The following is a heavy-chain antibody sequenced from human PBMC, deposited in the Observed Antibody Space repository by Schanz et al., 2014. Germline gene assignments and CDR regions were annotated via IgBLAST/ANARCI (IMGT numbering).Heavy chain of an antibody. CDR1: GDSISGYS. V-gene: IGHV4-59*01. J-gene: IGHJ4*02. CDR3: ARGIPGNFEGPYFDY. D-gene: IGHD4-4*01. Sequence: QVQLQESGPGLVKPSETLSLTCTVSGDSISGYSWSWIRQPPGKGLEWIGYIFFRGSTYYNPSLKSRLSISVDTSKNQFSLRLSSVTAADTAVYFCARGIPGNFEGPYFDYWGQGTLVTVSS. CDR2: IFFRGST.